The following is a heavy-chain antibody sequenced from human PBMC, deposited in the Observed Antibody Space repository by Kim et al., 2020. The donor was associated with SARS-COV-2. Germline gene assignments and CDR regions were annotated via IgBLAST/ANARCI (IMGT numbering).Heavy chain of an antibody. D-gene: IGHD2-15*01. J-gene: IGHJ6*02. Sequence: GGSLRLSCAASGFSFSTYDMHWVRQATGKGLEWVSGIGLAGDTYYSGSVKGRFTISRENGMNSLYLHMNGLTAGDTALYYCARCRGGSCCHYGLDVWGQGTAVTVSS. CDR2: IGLAGDT. V-gene: IGHV3-13*01. CDR1: GFSFSTYD. CDR3: ARCRGGSCCHYGLDV.